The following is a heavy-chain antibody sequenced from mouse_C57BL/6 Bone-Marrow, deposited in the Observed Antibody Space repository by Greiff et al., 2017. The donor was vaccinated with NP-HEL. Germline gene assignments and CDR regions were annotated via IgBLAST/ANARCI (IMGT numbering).Heavy chain of an antibody. J-gene: IGHJ3*01. CDR2: IYPGDGDT. D-gene: IGHD2-4*01. V-gene: IGHV1-82*01. Sequence: QVQLQQSGPELVKPGASVKISCKASGYAFSSSWMNWVKQRPGKGLEWIGRIYPGDGDTNYNGKFKGKATLTADKASSTAYMQLSSLTSEDSAVYFCARGDDYGVAWFAYWGQGTLVTVSA. CDR3: ARGDDYGVAWFAY. CDR1: GYAFSSSW.